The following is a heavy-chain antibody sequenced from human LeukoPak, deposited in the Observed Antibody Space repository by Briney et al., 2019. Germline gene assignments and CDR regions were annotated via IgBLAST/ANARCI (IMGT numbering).Heavy chain of an antibody. CDR3: ARVRIAVAVSAFDI. CDR2: IKQDGSEK. J-gene: IGHJ3*02. D-gene: IGHD6-19*01. V-gene: IGHV3-7*01. Sequence: GGSLRLSCAASGFTFSSHCMSWVRQAPGKGREWVANIKQDGSEKYYVDSVKGRFTISRDNAKNSLYLQMSILRAADTAVYYCARVRIAVAVSAFDIWGQGTMVTVSS. CDR1: GFTFSSHC.